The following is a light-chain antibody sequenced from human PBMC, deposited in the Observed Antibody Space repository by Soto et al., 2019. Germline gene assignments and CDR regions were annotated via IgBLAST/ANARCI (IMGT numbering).Light chain of an antibody. CDR2: DAS. CDR1: QSFRGL. Sequence: EVVLTQSPVTLSLSPGERATLSCRASQSFRGLLAWYQQKPGQAPRLLIYDASTRATGIPARFSGSGSGTEFTLTISSLQSEDSAVYYCQQYNNWPFTFGPGTKADIK. CDR3: QQYNNWPFT. J-gene: IGKJ3*01. V-gene: IGKV3-15*01.